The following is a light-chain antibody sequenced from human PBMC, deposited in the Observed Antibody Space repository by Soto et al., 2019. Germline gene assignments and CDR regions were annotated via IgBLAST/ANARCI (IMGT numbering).Light chain of an antibody. Sequence: DIQMTQSPSSLSASVGYRVTVTCRTSQNINNYLNWYQQKPGKAPKLLIYSASSVQSGVPLRFSGSVSGTDFTLTISSLQPEDFATYYCEQTYSTPVTFGQGTRLEVK. J-gene: IGKJ5*01. CDR1: QNINNY. CDR2: SAS. V-gene: IGKV1-39*01. CDR3: EQTYSTPVT.